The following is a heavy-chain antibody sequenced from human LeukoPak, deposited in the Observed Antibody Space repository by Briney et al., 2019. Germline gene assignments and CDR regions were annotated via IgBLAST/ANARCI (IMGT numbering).Heavy chain of an antibody. Sequence: PGGSLRLSCVVSGFTFSGFGMHWVRQAPGKGLEWVAFIRYDGINKYYAYSVKCRFTISRDNSKNTLYLQMNSLRAEDTAVYYCAKDLYGGDSLHYWGQGTLVTVSS. CDR3: AKDLYGGDSLHY. CDR2: IRYDGINK. D-gene: IGHD4-23*01. CDR1: GFTFSGFG. V-gene: IGHV3-30*02. J-gene: IGHJ4*02.